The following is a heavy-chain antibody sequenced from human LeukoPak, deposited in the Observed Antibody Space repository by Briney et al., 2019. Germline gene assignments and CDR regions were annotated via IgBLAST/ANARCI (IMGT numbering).Heavy chain of an antibody. Sequence: PGGSLRLSCAASGSTLSSYSMDWVRQAPGRGLEWVSYISGGSDRIYYADSVKGRFTIPRDNAKNSLYLHMNSLRDEDTAVYYCARDLRLGSGWYLDFDYWGQGTLVTVSS. D-gene: IGHD6-19*01. V-gene: IGHV3-48*02. J-gene: IGHJ4*02. CDR1: GSTLSSYS. CDR3: ARDLRLGSGWYLDFDY. CDR2: ISGGSDRI.